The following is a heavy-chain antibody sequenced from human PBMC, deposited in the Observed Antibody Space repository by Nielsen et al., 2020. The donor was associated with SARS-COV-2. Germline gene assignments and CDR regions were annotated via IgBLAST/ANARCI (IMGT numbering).Heavy chain of an antibody. V-gene: IGHV3-30*04. Sequence: WIRQPPGKGLEWVAVISYDGSNKYYADSVKGRFTISRDNAKNSLYLQMNSLRAEDTAMYYCARDLKGGRSGWDYHQYYGMDVWGQGTTVTVSS. J-gene: IGHJ6*02. D-gene: IGHD6-19*01. CDR2: ISYDGSNK. CDR3: ARDLKGGRSGWDYHQYYGMDV.